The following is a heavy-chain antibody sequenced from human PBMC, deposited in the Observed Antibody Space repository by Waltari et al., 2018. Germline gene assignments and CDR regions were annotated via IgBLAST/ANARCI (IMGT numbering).Heavy chain of an antibody. J-gene: IGHJ4*02. CDR2: IYYSGST. D-gene: IGHD3-9*01. CDR1: GGSISSYY. CDR3: AREPYYDILTGYRSRYFDY. Sequence: QVQLQESGPGLVKPSETLSLTCTVSGGSISSYYWSWIRQPPGKGLEWIWYIYYSGSTDSNPSLKGRVTRSVDTSKNQFSLKLSSVTAADTAVYYCAREPYYDILTGYRSRYFDYWGQGTLVTVSS. V-gene: IGHV4-59*01.